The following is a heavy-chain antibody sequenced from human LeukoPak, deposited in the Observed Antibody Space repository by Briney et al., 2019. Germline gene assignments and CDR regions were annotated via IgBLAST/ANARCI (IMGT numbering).Heavy chain of an antibody. CDR1: ELTFSNYD. CDR2: ISSSSSYI. D-gene: IGHD3-10*02. J-gene: IGHJ6*04. CDR3: AELGITMIGGV. Sequence: PGGTLRLSCEVSELTFSNYDMSWVRQAPGKGLEWVSSISSSSSYIYYADSVKGRFTISRDNAKNSLYLQMNSLRAEDTAVYYCAELGITMIGGVWGKGTTVTISS. V-gene: IGHV3-21*01.